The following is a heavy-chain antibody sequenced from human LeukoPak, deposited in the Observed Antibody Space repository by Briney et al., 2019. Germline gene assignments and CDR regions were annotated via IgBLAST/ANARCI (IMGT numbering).Heavy chain of an antibody. J-gene: IGHJ6*02. CDR2: IIPILGIA. Sequence: SVKVSFKASVGTFSSYAISWVRQAPGQGREWMGRIIPILGIANYSQKFQGRARITEDKSTRTAYLELSSLRSEDTAVYYCAGTPRGSGIAYYYYGMDVWGQGTTVTVSS. D-gene: IGHD3-10*01. V-gene: IGHV1-69*04. CDR1: VGTFSSYA. CDR3: AGTPRGSGIAYYYYGMDV.